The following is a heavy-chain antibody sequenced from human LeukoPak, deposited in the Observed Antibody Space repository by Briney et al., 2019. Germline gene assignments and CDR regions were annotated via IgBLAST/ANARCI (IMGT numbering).Heavy chain of an antibody. CDR2: IYYSGST. V-gene: IGHV4-61*10. CDR1: GGSISSGSYY. Sequence: PSETLSLTCTVSGGSISSGSYYWSWIQQPAGKGLEWIGYIYYSGSTNYKPSLKSRVTISVDTSKNQFSLKLNSVTAADTAVYYCARGGYYGSGNDFRFDPWGQGTLVTVSS. J-gene: IGHJ5*02. D-gene: IGHD3-10*01. CDR3: ARGGYYGSGNDFRFDP.